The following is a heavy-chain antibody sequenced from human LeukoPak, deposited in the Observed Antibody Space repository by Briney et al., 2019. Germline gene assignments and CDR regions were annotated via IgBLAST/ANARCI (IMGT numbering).Heavy chain of an antibody. J-gene: IGHJ5*02. Sequence: ASVKVSCKPSGNPYTTNGISWVRQAPGQGLEWMGWISVYNGDTYLAQKFQGRVTMTTDTSTNTANMELRSLRSDDTAVYYCARDLPRGSYGPPNNWFDPWGQGTLVTVSS. CDR1: GNPYTTNG. CDR2: ISVYNGDT. V-gene: IGHV1-18*01. CDR3: ARDLPRGSYGPPNNWFDP. D-gene: IGHD4-17*01.